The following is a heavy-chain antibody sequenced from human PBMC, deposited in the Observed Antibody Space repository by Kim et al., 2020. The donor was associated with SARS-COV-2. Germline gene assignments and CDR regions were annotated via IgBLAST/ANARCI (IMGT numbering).Heavy chain of an antibody. J-gene: IGHJ6*02. Sequence: ASVKVSCKASGYTFTSYAMHWVRQAPGQRLEWMGWINAGNGNTKYSQEFQGRVTITRDTSASTAYMELSSLRSEDTAVYYCASEWRGSYLKYYYYGMDVWGQGTTVTVSS. D-gene: IGHD3-16*02. V-gene: IGHV1-3*01. CDR1: GYTFTSYA. CDR3: ASEWRGSYLKYYYYGMDV. CDR2: INAGNGNT.